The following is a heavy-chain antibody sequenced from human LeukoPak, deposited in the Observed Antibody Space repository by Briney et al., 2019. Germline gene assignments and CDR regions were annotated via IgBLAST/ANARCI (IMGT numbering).Heavy chain of an antibody. Sequence: ASVKVSCKASGYTFTSYGISWVRQAPGQGLEWMGWISAYNGNTNYAQKLQGRVTTTTDTSTSTAYMELRSLRSDDTAVYYCARVHIVVVTAIGFDYWGQGTLVTVSS. D-gene: IGHD2-21*02. V-gene: IGHV1-18*01. CDR3: ARVHIVVVTAIGFDY. CDR2: ISAYNGNT. CDR1: GYTFTSYG. J-gene: IGHJ4*02.